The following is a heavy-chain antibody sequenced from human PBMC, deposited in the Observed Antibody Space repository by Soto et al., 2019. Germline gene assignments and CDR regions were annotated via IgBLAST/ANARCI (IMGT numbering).Heavy chain of an antibody. CDR1: GFTFSSYA. D-gene: IGHD3-10*02. V-gene: IGHV3-23*01. J-gene: IGHJ5*02. CDR3: AKDCSVSAYGSRNWFDP. Sequence: PGGSLRLSCTASGFTFSSYAMTWDRRAPGKGLEWVSGISGSGSNTYYADSVKGRFTISRDNSKNTLYMQMNSLRAEDTAVYYCAKDCSVSAYGSRNWFDPWGQGTLVTVSS. CDR2: ISGSGSNT.